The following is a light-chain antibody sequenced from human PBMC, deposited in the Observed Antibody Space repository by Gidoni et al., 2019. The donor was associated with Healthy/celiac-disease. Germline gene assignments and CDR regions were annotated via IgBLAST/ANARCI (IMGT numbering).Light chain of an antibody. Sequence: DIQMTQSPSSLSASVGDRVTITCRASQSISSYLNWYQQKPGKALKLLIYAASSLQSGVPSRFSGTGSGTAFTITIRSLKHEDFETYYCQKSYSTPWTFGQGTKVEIK. CDR3: QKSYSTPWT. V-gene: IGKV1-39*01. CDR1: QSISSY. J-gene: IGKJ1*01. CDR2: AAS.